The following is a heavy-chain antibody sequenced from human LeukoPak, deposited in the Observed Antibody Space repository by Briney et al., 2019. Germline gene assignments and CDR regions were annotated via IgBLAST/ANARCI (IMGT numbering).Heavy chain of an antibody. J-gene: IGHJ6*03. CDR2: ISYNGGVV. CDR3: TKIAVPVPGRHHIDV. Sequence: GGSLRLSCAASGFIFENYAMHWVRLLPGKGLEWVSGISYNGGVVAYMDSVRGRFTISRDNAKNSLYLQMTSLKAEDTALYYCTKIAVPVPGRHHIDVWGKGTAVTVSS. CDR1: GFIFENYA. D-gene: IGHD2-2*01. V-gene: IGHV3-9*01.